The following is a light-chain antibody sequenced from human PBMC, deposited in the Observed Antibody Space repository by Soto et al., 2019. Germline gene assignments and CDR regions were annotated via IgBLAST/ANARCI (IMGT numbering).Light chain of an antibody. J-gene: IGKJ1*01. Sequence: DIQMTQSPSTLSASVEDRVTITCRASQSIGDFLAWYQQKPGEAPKLLIYKASYLESGVPSRFSGSGSGTEFTLTISRLQPDDLATYYCQHYSAFSVTFGQGTKVETK. CDR1: QSIGDF. CDR3: QHYSAFSVT. V-gene: IGKV1-5*03. CDR2: KAS.